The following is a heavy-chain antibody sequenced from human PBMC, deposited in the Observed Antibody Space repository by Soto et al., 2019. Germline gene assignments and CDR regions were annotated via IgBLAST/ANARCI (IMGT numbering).Heavy chain of an antibody. D-gene: IGHD6-19*01. CDR1: GDSVTRSNW. CDR3: ATSGWSEDFYYYYGMDV. Sequence: SETLSLTCAVSGDSVTRSNWWSWVRQSPGEGLEWIGEIYHSGNTKYNPSLKSRVTISVDKSKSQFSLTLTSVTAADTAVYYCATSGWSEDFYYYYGMDVWGQGTTVTVSS. CDR2: IYHSGNT. V-gene: IGHV4-4*02. J-gene: IGHJ6*02.